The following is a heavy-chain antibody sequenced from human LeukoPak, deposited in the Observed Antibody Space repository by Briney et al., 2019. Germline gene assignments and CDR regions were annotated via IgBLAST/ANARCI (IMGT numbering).Heavy chain of an antibody. CDR1: GFTFDEYG. Sequence: GRSLRLSCAASGFTFDEYGMHWVRQAPGKGLEWGSGISWNSGSIGYADSVKGRFTISRDNAKNSLHLQMHSLRAEDTALYFCAKDATVTTRFFDYWGQGTLVTVSS. D-gene: IGHD4-17*01. CDR2: ISWNSGSI. V-gene: IGHV3-9*01. CDR3: AKDATVTTRFFDY. J-gene: IGHJ4*02.